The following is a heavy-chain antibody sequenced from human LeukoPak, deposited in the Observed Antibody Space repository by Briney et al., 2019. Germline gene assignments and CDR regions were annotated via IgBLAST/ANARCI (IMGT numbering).Heavy chain of an antibody. CDR2: IIPIFGTA. V-gene: IGHV1-69*13. CDR3: ARDGSTSLLFQH. D-gene: IGHD2-2*01. CDR1: GGTFSSYA. J-gene: IGHJ1*01. Sequence: SVKVSCKASGGTFSSYASSWVRQAPGQGLEWMGGIIPIFGTANYAQKVQGRVTITADESTSTAYMELSSLRSEDTAVYYCARDGSTSLLFQHWGQGTLVTVSS.